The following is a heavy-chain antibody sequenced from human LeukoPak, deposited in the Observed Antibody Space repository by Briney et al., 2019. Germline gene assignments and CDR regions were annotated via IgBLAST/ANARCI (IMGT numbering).Heavy chain of an antibody. CDR1: GFTFSSYW. D-gene: IGHD4-11*01. CDR3: ARAINYNFDY. V-gene: IGHV3-7*04. J-gene: IGHJ4*02. CDR2: INPDASAT. Sequence: GGSLRLSCAASGFTFSSYWMTWVRQAPEKGLEWVANINPDASATYHVDSVKGRFTISRDNAKNSLYLQMISLRAEDTAVYYCARAINYNFDYWGRGTLVTVSS.